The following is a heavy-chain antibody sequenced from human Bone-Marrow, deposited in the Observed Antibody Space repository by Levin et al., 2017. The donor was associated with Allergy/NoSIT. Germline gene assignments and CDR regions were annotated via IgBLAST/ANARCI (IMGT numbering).Heavy chain of an antibody. CDR1: GFSVSNNH. V-gene: IGHV3-53*01. CDR3: ARELYDILTGWCGMDV. CDR2: SYTDETT. D-gene: IGHD3-9*01. Sequence: SCAASGFSVSNNHMSWVRQPPGKGLEWVSVSYTDETTYYADSVKGRFTISRDTSKNTVYLQMNSLRVEDSAVYYCARELYDILTGWCGMDVWGQGSMVTVSS. J-gene: IGHJ6*02.